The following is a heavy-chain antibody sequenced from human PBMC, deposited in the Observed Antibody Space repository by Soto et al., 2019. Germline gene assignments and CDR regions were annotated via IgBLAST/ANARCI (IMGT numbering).Heavy chain of an antibody. V-gene: IGHV3-30-3*01. CDR1: GFTFSTYP. CDR3: ARGQYSSLYYFDY. J-gene: IGHJ4*02. CDR2: ISYDGSNK. D-gene: IGHD6-6*01. Sequence: QVQLVESGGGVVQPGRSLRLSCAASGFTFSTYPMHWARQAPGKGLEWVAVISYDGSNKYYADSVKGRFTISRDNSKNTLYLQMNSLRAEDTAVYYCARGQYSSLYYFDYWGQGTLVTVSS.